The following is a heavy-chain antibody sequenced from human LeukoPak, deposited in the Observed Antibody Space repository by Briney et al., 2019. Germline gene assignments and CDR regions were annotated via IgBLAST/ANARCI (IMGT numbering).Heavy chain of an antibody. Sequence: PGGSLRLPCAAPGFTFSSYWMSWVRQAPGQGLEWVANIKQDGSEKYYVDFVKGRFTISRDNAKNSLYLQMNSLKAEDTAVYYCAKGKCSSNSCYVFDYWGQGTLVTVSS. CDR2: IKQDGSEK. V-gene: IGHV3-7*01. J-gene: IGHJ4*02. D-gene: IGHD2-2*01. CDR1: GFTFSSYW. CDR3: AKGKCSSNSCYVFDY.